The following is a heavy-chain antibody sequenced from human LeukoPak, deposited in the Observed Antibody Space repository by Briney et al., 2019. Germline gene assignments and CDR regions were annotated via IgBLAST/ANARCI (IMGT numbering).Heavy chain of an antibody. Sequence: GASVKVSCKASGGTFSSYAISWVRQAPGQGLEWMGGIIPIFGTANYAQKFQGRVTITADESTSTAYMELSSLRSEDTAVYYCARVSLRRNYYYYGMDVWGQGTTVTVSS. J-gene: IGHJ6*02. D-gene: IGHD3-16*01. CDR3: ARVSLRRNYYYYGMDV. CDR1: GGTFSSYA. CDR2: IIPIFGTA. V-gene: IGHV1-69*13.